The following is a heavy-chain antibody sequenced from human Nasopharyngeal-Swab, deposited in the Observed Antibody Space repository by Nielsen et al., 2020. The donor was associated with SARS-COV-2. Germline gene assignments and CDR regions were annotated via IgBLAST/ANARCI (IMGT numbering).Heavy chain of an antibody. D-gene: IGHD6-19*01. J-gene: IGHJ6*03. V-gene: IGHV3-30*18. Sequence: GESLKISCAASGFTFSTYWMHWVRQAPGKGLEWVAVISYDGSNKYYADSVKGRFTISRDNSKNTLYLQMNSLRAEDTAVYYCAKDITGYSSGWFYYYYYMDVWGKGTTVTVSS. CDR1: GFTFSTYW. CDR2: ISYDGSNK. CDR3: AKDITGYSSGWFYYYYYMDV.